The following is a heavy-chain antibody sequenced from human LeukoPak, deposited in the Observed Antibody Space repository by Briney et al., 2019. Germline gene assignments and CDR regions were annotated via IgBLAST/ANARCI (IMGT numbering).Heavy chain of an antibody. J-gene: IGHJ6*02. Sequence: PSETLSLTCAVYGGSFSGYYWSWIRQPPGKGLDWIGEVNHSGSTNYNSSLKSRVTISVDTSKNQFSLKLSSVTAADTAVYYCARGPGYLAYYYGMDVWGQGTTVTVSS. CDR1: GGSFSGYY. CDR3: ARGPGYLAYYYGMDV. D-gene: IGHD3-9*01. V-gene: IGHV4-34*01. CDR2: VNHSGST.